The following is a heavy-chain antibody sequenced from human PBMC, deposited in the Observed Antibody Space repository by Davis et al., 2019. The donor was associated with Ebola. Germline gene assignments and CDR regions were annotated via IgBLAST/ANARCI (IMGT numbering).Heavy chain of an antibody. V-gene: IGHV4-61*01. Sequence: SETLSLTCTVSGGSVSSGSYYWSWIRQPPGKGLEWIGEIYHSGSTNYNPSLKSRVTISVDKSKNQFSLKLSSVTAADTAVYYCARDRPLWFGDLLYREDYYYMDVWGKGTTVTVSS. J-gene: IGHJ6*03. D-gene: IGHD3-10*01. CDR1: GGSVSSGSYY. CDR3: ARDRPLWFGDLLYREDYYYMDV. CDR2: IYHSGST.